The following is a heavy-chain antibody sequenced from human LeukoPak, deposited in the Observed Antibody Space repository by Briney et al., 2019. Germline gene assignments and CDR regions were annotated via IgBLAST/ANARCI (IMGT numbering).Heavy chain of an antibody. CDR2: IYYSGST. Sequence: NPSETLSLTCTVSGGSISSSSYYWGWIRQPPGKGLEWIGSIYYSGSTYYNPSLKSRVTISVDTSKNQFSLKLSSVTAADTAVYYCTRSDILTGHVHYFDYWGQGTLVTVSS. D-gene: IGHD3-9*01. J-gene: IGHJ4*02. CDR1: GGSISSSSYY. V-gene: IGHV4-39*07. CDR3: TRSDILTGHVHYFDY.